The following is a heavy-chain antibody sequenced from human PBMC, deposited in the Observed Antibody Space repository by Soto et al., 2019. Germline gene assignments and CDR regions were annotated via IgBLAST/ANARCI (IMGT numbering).Heavy chain of an antibody. V-gene: IGHV4-34*01. CDR1: GGSFSGYY. J-gene: IGHJ4*02. D-gene: IGHD3-22*01. Sequence: SETLSLTCAVYGGSFSGYYWSWIRQPPGKGLEWIGEINHSGSTNYNPSLKSRVTISVDTSKNQFSLRLSSVTAADTAVYYCARGVRSGYYMVYFDYWGQGTQVTVSS. CDR3: ARGVRSGYYMVYFDY. CDR2: INHSGST.